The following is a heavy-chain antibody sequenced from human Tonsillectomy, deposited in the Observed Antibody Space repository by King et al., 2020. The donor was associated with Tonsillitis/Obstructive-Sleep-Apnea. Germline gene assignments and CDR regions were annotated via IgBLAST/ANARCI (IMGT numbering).Heavy chain of an antibody. V-gene: IGHV3-64*01. Sequence: VQLVESGGGLVQPGGSLRLSCAASGFTFRTYAMYWVRQAPGKGLEFFSLFSSSGGGAKFEYDVKGRFTISRDNSNKTLYLQMGSLRAEDLAVYFCARVGNPYYYYYYMDVWGKGTTVTVSS. CDR2: FSSSGGGA. CDR1: GFTFRTYA. CDR3: ARVGNPYYYYYYMDV. D-gene: IGHD4-23*01. J-gene: IGHJ6*03.